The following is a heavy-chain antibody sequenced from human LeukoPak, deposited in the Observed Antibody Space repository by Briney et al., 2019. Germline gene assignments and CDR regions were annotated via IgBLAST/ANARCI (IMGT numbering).Heavy chain of an antibody. V-gene: IGHV3-30-3*01. CDR2: ISYDGSNK. Sequence: PGRSLRLSCAASGFTFSSYAMHWVRQAPGKGLEWVAVISYDGSNKYYADSVKGRFTISRDNSKNTLYLQMNSLRAEDTAVYYCAKDTSGYSSSSWGYWGQGTLVTVSS. J-gene: IGHJ4*02. CDR3: AKDTSGYSSSSWGY. D-gene: IGHD6-6*01. CDR1: GFTFSSYA.